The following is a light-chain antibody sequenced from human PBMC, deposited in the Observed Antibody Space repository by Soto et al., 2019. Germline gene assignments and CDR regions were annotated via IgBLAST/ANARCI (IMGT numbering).Light chain of an antibody. J-gene: IGKJ1*01. CDR2: AAS. V-gene: IGKV1-39*01. Sequence: DIQMTQSPSSLSASVGDRVTSTCRASQSIRDYLNWYQHKPGMAPQLLIYAASNLQTGVPSRFSGSGSGTEFTLTIASLQPEDFATYYCQQTFGIFPWTFGQGTRWIS. CDR3: QQTFGIFPWT. CDR1: QSIRDY.